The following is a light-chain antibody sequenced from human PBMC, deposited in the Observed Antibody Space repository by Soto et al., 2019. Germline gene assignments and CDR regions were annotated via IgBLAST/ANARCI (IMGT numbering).Light chain of an antibody. J-gene: IGKJ4*01. CDR1: QSVSSSY. Sequence: EIVLTQSPGTLSLSPGERATLSCRASQSVSSSYLAWYQQKPGQAPRLLIYGASSRATGIPDRFSGSGSGTDFTLTISRLEPEDFAMYYCQQYGRSPLTXGGGTKVEIK. CDR3: QQYGRSPLT. V-gene: IGKV3-20*01. CDR2: GAS.